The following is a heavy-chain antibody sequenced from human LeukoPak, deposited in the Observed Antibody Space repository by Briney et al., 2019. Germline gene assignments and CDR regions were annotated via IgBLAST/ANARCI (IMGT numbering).Heavy chain of an antibody. CDR3: AKDIGSSSWYLGN. V-gene: IGHV3-9*01. CDR1: GFTFDDYA. CDR2: ISWNSGSI. J-gene: IGHJ4*02. D-gene: IGHD6-13*01. Sequence: PGGSLRLSCAASGFTFDDYAMHWVRQAPGKGLEWVSGISWNSGSIGYADSVKGRFTISRDNAKNSLYLEMNSLRAGDTALYYCAKDIGSSSWYLGNWGQGTLVTVSS.